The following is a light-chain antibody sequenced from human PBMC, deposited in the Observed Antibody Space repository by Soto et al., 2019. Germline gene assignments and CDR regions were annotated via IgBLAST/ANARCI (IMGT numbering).Light chain of an antibody. CDR2: EVV. J-gene: IGLJ1*01. Sequence: QSALTQPPSASGSPGQSVTISCTGTKSDIGVYDFVSWYQHHPGKAPRLIIYEVVQRPSGVPDRFSGSKSGNTASLTISGLQAEDEADYYCCSYAGSYTFDVFGTGTKLTVL. CDR1: KSDIGVYDF. CDR3: CSYAGSYTFDV. V-gene: IGLV2-8*01.